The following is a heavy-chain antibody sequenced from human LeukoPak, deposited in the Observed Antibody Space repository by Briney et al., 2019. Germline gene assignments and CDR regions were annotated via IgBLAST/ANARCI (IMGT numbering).Heavy chain of an antibody. V-gene: IGHV4-61*02. CDR1: GGSISSGSYY. CDR2: IYTSGST. J-gene: IGHJ6*03. D-gene: IGHD2-15*01. CDR3: ARGYCSGGSCYYYYYYMDV. Sequence: SETLSLTCTVSGGSISSGSYYWSWIRQPAGKGLEWIGRIYTSGSTNYNPSLKSRVTISVDTSKNQFSLKLSSVTAADTAVYYCARGYCSGGSCYYYYYYMDVWGKGTTVTVSS.